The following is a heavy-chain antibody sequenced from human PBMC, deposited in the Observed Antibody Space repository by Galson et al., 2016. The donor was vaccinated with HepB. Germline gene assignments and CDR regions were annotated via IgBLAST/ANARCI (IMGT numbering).Heavy chain of an antibody. CDR2: IYPGDSDT. CDR1: GFSFTSNW. Sequence: QSGAEVKKPGESLRISCKASGFSFTSNWIAWVRQMPGKGLEWMGIIYPGDSDTRYSPSFEGQVTISADKSISTAYLQWGSLRASDSAMYYCLKPAGINMVRGVVFDSLDYWGQGTLVTASS. J-gene: IGHJ4*02. D-gene: IGHD3-10*01. V-gene: IGHV5-51*01. CDR3: LKPAGINMVRGVVFDSLDY.